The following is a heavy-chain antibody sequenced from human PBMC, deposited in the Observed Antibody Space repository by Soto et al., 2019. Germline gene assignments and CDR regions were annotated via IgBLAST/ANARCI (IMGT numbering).Heavy chain of an antibody. CDR2: IYYSGST. CDR3: ARVHLRYYVSSGSAGGLVYYYYYGMDV. Sequence: SSETLSLTCTVSGGSISSGGYYWSWIRQHPGKGLEWIGYIYYSGSTYYNPSLKSRVTISVDTSKNQFSLKLSSVTAADTAVYFCARVHLRYYVSSGSAGGLVYYYYYGMDVWGQGTTVTVSS. V-gene: IGHV4-31*03. D-gene: IGHD3-22*01. CDR1: GGSISSGGYY. J-gene: IGHJ6*02.